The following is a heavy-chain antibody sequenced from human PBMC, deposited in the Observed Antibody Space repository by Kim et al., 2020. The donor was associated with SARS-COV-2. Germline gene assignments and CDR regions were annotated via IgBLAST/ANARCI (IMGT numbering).Heavy chain of an antibody. CDR1: GFTFSSYS. CDR2: ISSSSSTI. D-gene: IGHD6-19*01. V-gene: IGHV3-48*02. CDR3: ARARKNIAVAGPDAFDI. Sequence: GGSLRLSCAASGFTFSSYSMNWVRQAPGKGLEWVSYISSSSSTIYYADSVKGRFTISRDNAKNSLYLQMNSLRDEDTAVYYCARARKNIAVAGPDAFDIWGQGTMVTVSS. J-gene: IGHJ3*02.